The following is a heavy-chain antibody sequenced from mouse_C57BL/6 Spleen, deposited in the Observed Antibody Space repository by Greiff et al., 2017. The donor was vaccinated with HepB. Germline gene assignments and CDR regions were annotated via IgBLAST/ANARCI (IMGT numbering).Heavy chain of an antibody. V-gene: IGHV5-6*01. Sequence: EVQLVESGGDLVKPGGSLKLSCAASGFTFSSYGMSWVRQTPDKRLEWVATISSGGSYTYYPDSVKGRFTISRDNAKNTLYLQMSSLKSEDTAMYYCARHWGYCNYYYYAMDYWGQGTSVTVSS. CDR1: GFTFSSYG. D-gene: IGHD2-1*01. CDR3: ARHWGYCNYYYYAMDY. CDR2: ISSGGSYT. J-gene: IGHJ4*01.